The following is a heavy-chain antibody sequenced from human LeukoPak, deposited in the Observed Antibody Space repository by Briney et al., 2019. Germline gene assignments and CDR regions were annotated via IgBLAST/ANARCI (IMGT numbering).Heavy chain of an antibody. CDR1: GGSISSGDYY. V-gene: IGHV4-30-4*01. D-gene: IGHD6-25*01. Sequence: SETLSLTCTVSGGSISSGDYYWSWIRQPPGKGLEWIGYIYYSGSTYYNPSLKSRVTISVDTSKNQFSLKLSSVTAADTAVYYCARDIAAQGVTFDYWGQGTLVTVSS. CDR3: ARDIAAQGVTFDY. J-gene: IGHJ4*02. CDR2: IYYSGST.